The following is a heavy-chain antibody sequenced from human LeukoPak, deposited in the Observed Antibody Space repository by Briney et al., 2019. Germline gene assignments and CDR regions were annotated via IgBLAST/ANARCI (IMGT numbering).Heavy chain of an antibody. CDR2: ISGSGGST. CDR3: AKVLGGVIVNSPFLD. V-gene: IGHV3-23*01. Sequence: QTGGSLRLSCAASGFTFSSYAMSWVRQAPGKGLEWVSAISGSGGSTYYADSVKGRFTISRDNSKNTLYLQMNSLRAEDTAVYYCAKVLGGVIVNSPFLDWGQGTLVTVSS. D-gene: IGHD3-16*02. CDR1: GFTFSSYA. J-gene: IGHJ4*02.